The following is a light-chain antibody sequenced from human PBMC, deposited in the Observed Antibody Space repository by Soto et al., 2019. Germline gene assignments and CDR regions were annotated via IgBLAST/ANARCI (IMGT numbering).Light chain of an antibody. Sequence: QSALTQPASVPGSPGQSITISCTGTSSDVGGYNYVSWYQQHPGKAPKLMIYEVSNRPSGVSNRFSGSKSGNTASLTISGLQAEDEADYYCSSYTSSSTVFGTGTRSPS. CDR1: SSDVGGYNY. CDR3: SSYTSSSTV. CDR2: EVS. J-gene: IGLJ1*01. V-gene: IGLV2-14*01.